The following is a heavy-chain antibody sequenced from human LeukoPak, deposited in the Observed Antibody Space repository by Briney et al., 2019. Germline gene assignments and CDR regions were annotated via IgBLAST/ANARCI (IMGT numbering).Heavy chain of an antibody. CDR1: GFTFSSYA. CDR3: ARVTRRYSSGWYYFDY. J-gene: IGHJ4*02. Sequence: GGSLRLSCAASGFTFSSYAMHWVRQAPGKGLEWVAVISYDGSNKYYADSVKGRFTISRDDSKNTLYLQMSSLRAEDTAVYYCARVTRRYSSGWYYFDYWGQGTLVTVSS. D-gene: IGHD6-19*01. V-gene: IGHV3-30*04. CDR2: ISYDGSNK.